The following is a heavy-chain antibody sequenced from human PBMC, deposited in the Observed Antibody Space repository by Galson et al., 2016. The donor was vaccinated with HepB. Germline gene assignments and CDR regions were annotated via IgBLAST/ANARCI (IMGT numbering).Heavy chain of an antibody. CDR2: IWYDGSNK. D-gene: IGHD6-19*01. CDR3: ARDAQWPGYYFDY. CDR1: GFSFSNSG. V-gene: IGHV3-33*08. Sequence: ASGFSFSNSGMHWVRQAPGKGLEWVAVIWYDGSNKYYADSVKGRFTISRDNSKNTLYLQMNSLRAEDTAVYYCARDAQWPGYYFDYWGQGTLVTVSS. J-gene: IGHJ4*02.